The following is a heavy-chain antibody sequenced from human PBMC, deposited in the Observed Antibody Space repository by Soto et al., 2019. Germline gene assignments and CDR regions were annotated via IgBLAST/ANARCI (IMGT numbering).Heavy chain of an antibody. CDR1: GGSISSSHW. Sequence: QVQLQESGPGLVKPSGTLSLTCAVSGGSISSSHWWTWVRQSPGKGLEYNGEISHSGTSNSNPSLKSRVTLSVDKSKNHFSLTLTSVTAADTAVYYCARVVLTITRGAFDAWGQGTLVIVSS. D-gene: IGHD3-9*01. CDR3: ARVVLTITRGAFDA. V-gene: IGHV4-4*02. CDR2: ISHSGTS. J-gene: IGHJ3*01.